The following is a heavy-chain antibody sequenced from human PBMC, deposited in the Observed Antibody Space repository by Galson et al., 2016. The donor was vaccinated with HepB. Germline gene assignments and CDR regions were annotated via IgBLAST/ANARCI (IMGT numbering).Heavy chain of an antibody. Sequence: SLRLSCAASGFTFSSYWMNWVRQAPGKGLEWVANIKQDGSEQYYVDSVKGRFTISRDNAKNSLYLQMNSLRADDTAVYYCARDGRYCSGDCYPDYYMNGWGKGTTVTVSS. CDR1: GFTFSSYW. J-gene: IGHJ6*03. V-gene: IGHV3-7*03. D-gene: IGHD2-21*02. CDR3: ARDGRYCSGDCYPDYYMNG. CDR2: IKQDGSEQ.